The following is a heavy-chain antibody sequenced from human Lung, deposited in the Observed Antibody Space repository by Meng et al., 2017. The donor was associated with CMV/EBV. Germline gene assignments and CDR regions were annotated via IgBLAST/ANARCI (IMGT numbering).Heavy chain of an antibody. D-gene: IGHD6-13*01. Sequence: SXAASGFTFSSYWMSWVRQAPGKGLEWVANIKQDGSEIYFVDSVKGRFTISRDNAKNSLYLQMNSLRAEDTAVYYCARGEWQQLVEYFFDYWGQGTLVXVPS. CDR2: IKQDGSEI. CDR3: ARGEWQQLVEYFFDY. V-gene: IGHV3-7*01. J-gene: IGHJ4*02. CDR1: GFTFSSYW.